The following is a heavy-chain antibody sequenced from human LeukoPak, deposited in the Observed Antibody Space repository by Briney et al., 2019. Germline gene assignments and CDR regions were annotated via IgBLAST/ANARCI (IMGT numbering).Heavy chain of an antibody. J-gene: IGHJ4*02. CDR2: ISYDGSNK. V-gene: IGHV3-30-3*01. D-gene: IGHD6-19*01. Sequence: SGGSLRLSCAASGFTFSSYAMHWVRQAPGKGLEWVAVISYDGSNKYYADSVKGRFTISRDNSKNTLYLQMNSLRAEDTAVYYCARDREAVAGGPFDYWGQGTLVTVSS. CDR3: ARDREAVAGGPFDY. CDR1: GFTFSSYA.